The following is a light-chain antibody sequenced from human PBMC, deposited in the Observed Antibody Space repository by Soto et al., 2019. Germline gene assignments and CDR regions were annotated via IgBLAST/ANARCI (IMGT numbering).Light chain of an antibody. Sequence: DFQMTQSPSYLSASVGDRVTSSCRASQDISNHVAWYQQKSGKPPRLLIYSASTLHSGVPSRFSGSGSGTNFILTISSLQPEDFATYYCQRLVSAPWAFGQGTKV. J-gene: IGKJ1*01. CDR1: QDISNH. CDR2: SAS. CDR3: QRLVSAPWA. V-gene: IGKV1-27*01.